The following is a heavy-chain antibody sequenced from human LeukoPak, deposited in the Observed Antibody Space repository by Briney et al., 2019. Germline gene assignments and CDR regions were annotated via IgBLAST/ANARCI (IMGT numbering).Heavy chain of an antibody. D-gene: IGHD3-9*01. CDR1: GFTFSSYG. Sequence: GGSLRLSCAASGFTFSSYGMHWVRQAPGKGLEWVAFIRYDGSNKYYADSVKGRFTISRDNSKNTLYLQMNSLRAEDTAVYYCAKVLHSFDWLPLIDYWGQGTLVTVSS. V-gene: IGHV3-30*02. CDR3: AKVLHSFDWLPLIDY. CDR2: IRYDGSNK. J-gene: IGHJ4*02.